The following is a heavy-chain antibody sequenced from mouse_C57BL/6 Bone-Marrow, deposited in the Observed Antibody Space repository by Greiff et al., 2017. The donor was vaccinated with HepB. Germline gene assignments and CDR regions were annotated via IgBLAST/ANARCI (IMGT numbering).Heavy chain of an antibody. D-gene: IGHD1-1*01. CDR1: GYTFTNYW. CDR2: IYPGGGYT. J-gene: IGHJ4*01. V-gene: IGHV1-63*01. CDR3: ARWDYYGSSNAMDY. Sequence: QVQLQQSGAELVRPGTSVKMSCKASGYTFTNYWIGWAKQRPGHGLEWIGDIYPGGGYTNYNEKFKGKATLTADKSSSTAYMQFSSLTSEDSAIYYCARWDYYGSSNAMDYWGQGTSVTVSS.